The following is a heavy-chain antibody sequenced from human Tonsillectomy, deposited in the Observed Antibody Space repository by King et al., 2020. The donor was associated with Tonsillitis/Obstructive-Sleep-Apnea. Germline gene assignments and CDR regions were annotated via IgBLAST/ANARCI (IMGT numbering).Heavy chain of an antibody. CDR3: ARDMSMVRGVVFDAFDI. D-gene: IGHD3-10*01. V-gene: IGHV3-30*04. CDR2: ISYDGSSQ. J-gene: IGHJ3*02. CDR1: GFIFSSHP. Sequence: VQLVESGGGVVQPGRSLRLSCAASGFIFSSHPIHWVRQAPGKGLEWVAVISYDGSSQYYADSVKGRFTISRDNSKNTLYLEMTSLRPDDTAIYYCARDMSMVRGVVFDAFDIWGQGTKVTVSS.